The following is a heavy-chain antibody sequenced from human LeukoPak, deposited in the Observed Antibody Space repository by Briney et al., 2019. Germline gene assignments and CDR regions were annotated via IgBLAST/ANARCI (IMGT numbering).Heavy chain of an antibody. Sequence: ASVKVSCKASGYTFANYGISWVRQAPGQGLEWVGWISAYNGNTNYAQKFQGRVTMTRDMSTSTVYMELSSLRSEDTAVYYCARESGHISFDYWGQGTLVTVSS. CDR2: ISAYNGNT. D-gene: IGHD3-3*01. J-gene: IGHJ4*02. V-gene: IGHV1-18*01. CDR1: GYTFANYG. CDR3: ARESGHISFDY.